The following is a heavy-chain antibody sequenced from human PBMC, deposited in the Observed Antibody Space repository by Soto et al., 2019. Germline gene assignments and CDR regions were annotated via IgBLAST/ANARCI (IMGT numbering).Heavy chain of an antibody. CDR1: GFTFSSYG. CDR2: ISYDGSNK. V-gene: IGHV3-30*18. D-gene: IGHD2-2*01. J-gene: IGHJ6*02. CDR3: AKDMYCSSTSCLNYYYYYGMDV. Sequence: GGSLRLSCAASGFTFSSYGMHWVRQAPGKGLEWVAVISYDGSNKYYADSVKGRFTISRDNSKNTLYLQMNSLRAEDTAVYYCAKDMYCSSTSCLNYYYYYGMDVWGQGTTVTVS.